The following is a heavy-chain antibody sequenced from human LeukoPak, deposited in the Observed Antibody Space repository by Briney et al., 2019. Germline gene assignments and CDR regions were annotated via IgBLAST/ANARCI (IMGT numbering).Heavy chain of an antibody. Sequence: PSETLSLTCTVSGGSISSYYWSWIRQPPGKGLEWIGYIYYSGSTNYNPSLKSRVTISVDTSKNQFPLKLSSVTAADTAVYYCAVSRGVINWFDPWGQGTLVTVSS. J-gene: IGHJ5*02. D-gene: IGHD3-10*01. CDR1: GGSISSYY. CDR3: AVSRGVINWFDP. CDR2: IYYSGST. V-gene: IGHV4-59*01.